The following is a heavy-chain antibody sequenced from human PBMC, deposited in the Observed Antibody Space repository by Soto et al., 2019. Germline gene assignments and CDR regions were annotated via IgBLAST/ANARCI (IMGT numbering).Heavy chain of an antibody. CDR3: AIFPRSFEGTTASIWGFDS. D-gene: IGHD7-27*01. J-gene: IGHJ4*02. Sequence: CTEYGYNVSYIYIRQVLHAPGKGLEWMGGLDAEDGATIYAQKLQGSGTMTEDTSTDTAYMGLSSLTSEDTAMYYCAIFPRSFEGTTASIWGFDSWGQGTLVTVSS. CDR1: GYNVSYIY. CDR2: LDAEDGAT. V-gene: IGHV1-24*01.